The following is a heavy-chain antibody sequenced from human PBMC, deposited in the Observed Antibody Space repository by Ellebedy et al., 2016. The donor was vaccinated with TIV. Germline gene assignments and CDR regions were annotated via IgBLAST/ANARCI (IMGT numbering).Heavy chain of an antibody. CDR3: AREEFTMVRGVHRTYYYYGMDV. V-gene: IGHV1-69*13. CDR2: IIPIFGTA. Sequence: AASVKVSCKASGGTFSSYAISWVRQAPGQGLEWMGGIIPIFGTANYAQKFQGRVTITADESTSTAYMELSSLRSEDTAVYYCAREEFTMVRGVHRTYYYYGMDVWGQGTTVTVSS. D-gene: IGHD3-10*01. J-gene: IGHJ6*02. CDR1: GGTFSSYA.